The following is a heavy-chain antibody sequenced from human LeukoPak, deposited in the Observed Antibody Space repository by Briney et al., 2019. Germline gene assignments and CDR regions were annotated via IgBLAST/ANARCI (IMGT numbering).Heavy chain of an antibody. Sequence: GGSLRLSCAASGFTFSNAWMSWARQAPGKGLEWVGRIRSKANSYATAYTASVQGRFTISRDDSKNTAYLLMNSLKTEDTAVYYCTTETSLYYFDYWGQGTLVTVSS. CDR2: IRSKANSYAT. CDR3: TTETSLYYFDY. V-gene: IGHV3-73*01. J-gene: IGHJ4*02. D-gene: IGHD2-2*02. CDR1: GFTFSNAW.